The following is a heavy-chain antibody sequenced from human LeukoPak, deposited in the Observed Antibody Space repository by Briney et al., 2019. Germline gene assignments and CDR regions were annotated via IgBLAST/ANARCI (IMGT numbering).Heavy chain of an antibody. CDR1: GFSFSSYA. D-gene: IGHD6-19*01. CDR3: AKEGQWPTYYHGMDV. J-gene: IGHJ6*02. Sequence: GGSLRHSCAASGFSFSSYAMSWVRQAPGKGLEWVSAISGIGGRTYYADSVKGRFTISRDNSKNTLDLQMNSLRAEDTAVYYCAKEGQWPTYYHGMDVWGQGTTVTVSS. V-gene: IGHV3-23*01. CDR2: ISGIGGRT.